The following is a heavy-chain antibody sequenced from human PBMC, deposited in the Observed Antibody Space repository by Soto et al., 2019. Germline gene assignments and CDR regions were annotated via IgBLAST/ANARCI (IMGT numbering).Heavy chain of an antibody. D-gene: IGHD2-21*01. Sequence: EERLVQSGGGLVQPGGSLRLSCAASGFSVGGNYMSWVRQAPGKGLELVSRIYSGGNPFYAGYMKGRFTLSRDNSNNMLYLQRNSLRAEDTALYYCARGPNSDCWGQGTLVIVSS. CDR1: GFSVGGNY. V-gene: IGHV3-53*01. J-gene: IGHJ4*02. CDR3: ARGPNSDC. CDR2: IYSGGNP.